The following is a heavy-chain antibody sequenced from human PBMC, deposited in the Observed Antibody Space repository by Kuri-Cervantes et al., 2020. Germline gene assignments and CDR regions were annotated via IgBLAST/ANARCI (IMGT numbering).Heavy chain of an antibody. CDR1: GFTFSSYS. CDR3: AKVSEQLPPDY. CDR2: ISSSSSYI. V-gene: IGHV3-21*01. J-gene: IGHJ4*02. D-gene: IGHD5-18*01. Sequence: GGSLRLSCAASGFTFSSYSMSWVRQAPGKGLEWVSSISSSSSYIYYADSVKGRFTISRDNAKNSLYLQMNSLRAEDTAVYYCAKVSEQLPPDYWGQGTLVTVSS.